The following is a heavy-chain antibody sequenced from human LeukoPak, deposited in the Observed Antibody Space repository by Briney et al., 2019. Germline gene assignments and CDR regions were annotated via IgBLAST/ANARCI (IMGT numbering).Heavy chain of an antibody. V-gene: IGHV3-11*04. D-gene: IGHD3-22*01. J-gene: IGHJ4*02. CDR3: ARERRYYYNSSGYYYRGIADY. CDR1: GFTFSDYY. CDR2: ISSSGSTI. Sequence: PGGSLRLSCAASGFTFSDYYMSWIRQAPGKGLEWVSYISSSGSTIYYADSVKGRFTISRDNAKNSLYLQMNSLRAEDTAVYYCARERRYYYNSSGYYYRGIADYWGQGTLVTVSS.